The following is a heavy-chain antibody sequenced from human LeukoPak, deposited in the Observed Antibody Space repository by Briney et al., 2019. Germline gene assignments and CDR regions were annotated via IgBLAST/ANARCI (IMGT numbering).Heavy chain of an antibody. D-gene: IGHD6-13*01. Sequence: PGGSLRLSCAASGFTFSSYGMHWVRQAPGKGLEWVAVIWYDGSNKYYADSVKGRFTISRDNSKNTLYLQMNSLRAEDTAVYYFAKMGIAAAVGWLDPWGQGTLVTVSS. V-gene: IGHV3-33*06. CDR3: AKMGIAAAVGWLDP. CDR2: IWYDGSNK. CDR1: GFTFSSYG. J-gene: IGHJ5*02.